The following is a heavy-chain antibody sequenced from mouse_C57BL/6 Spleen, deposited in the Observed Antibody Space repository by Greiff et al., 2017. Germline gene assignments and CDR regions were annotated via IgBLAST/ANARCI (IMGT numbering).Heavy chain of an antibody. V-gene: IGHV1-19*01. Sequence: EVQLQQSGPVLVKPGASVKMSCKASGYTFTDYYMNWVKQSHGKSLEWIGVINPYNGGTSYNQKFKGKSTLTVAKSSSTAYMELNSLTSEDSAVYYCARRGFTTVVGLDYWGQGTTLTVSS. J-gene: IGHJ2*01. D-gene: IGHD1-1*01. CDR2: INPYNGGT. CDR3: ARRGFTTVVGLDY. CDR1: GYTFTDYY.